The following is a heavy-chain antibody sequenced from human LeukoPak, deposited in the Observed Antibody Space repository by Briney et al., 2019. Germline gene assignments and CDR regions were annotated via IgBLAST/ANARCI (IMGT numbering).Heavy chain of an antibody. J-gene: IGHJ5*02. D-gene: IGHD6-13*01. Sequence: PSETLSLTCTVSGGSIRSGDYYWSWIRQPPGKGLEWIGYIYYSGSTYYNPSLKSRVTISVDTSKNQFSLKLSSVTAADTAVYYCARGVWTEAAGNRWFDPWGQGTLVTVSS. V-gene: IGHV4-30-4*01. CDR3: ARGVWTEAAGNRWFDP. CDR2: IYYSGST. CDR1: GGSIRSGDYY.